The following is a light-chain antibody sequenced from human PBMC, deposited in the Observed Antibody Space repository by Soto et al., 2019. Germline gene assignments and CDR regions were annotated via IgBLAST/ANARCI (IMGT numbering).Light chain of an antibody. V-gene: IGKV3-15*01. J-gene: IGKJ1*01. CDR3: QKFNKWPWT. CDR2: DAS. Sequence: EIVLTQSPGTLSFSPGERTNLSCRASESVGSNLAWYQQKPGQPPRLLIYDASMRETGVPPRFSGSGSGTEFTLTISNLQSEDFAIYFCQKFNKWPWTFGQGTKVDVK. CDR1: ESVGSN.